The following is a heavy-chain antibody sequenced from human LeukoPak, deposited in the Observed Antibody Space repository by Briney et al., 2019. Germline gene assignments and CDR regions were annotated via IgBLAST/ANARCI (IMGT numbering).Heavy chain of an antibody. CDR1: GYTLTELS. Sequence: ASVTVSCKVSGYTLTELSMHWVRQAPGKGLEWMGGFDPEDGETIYAQKFQGRVTMTEDTSTDTAYMELSSLRSEDTAVYYCATDLTRSGSYESWGQGTLVTVSS. CDR3: ATDLTRSGSYES. CDR2: FDPEDGET. D-gene: IGHD3-10*01. V-gene: IGHV1-24*01. J-gene: IGHJ4*02.